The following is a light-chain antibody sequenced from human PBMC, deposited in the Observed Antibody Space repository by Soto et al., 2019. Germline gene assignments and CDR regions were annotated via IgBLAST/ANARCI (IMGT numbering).Light chain of an antibody. Sequence: EIVLTQSPGTLSLSPGERATPSCRASQSVSSSYLAWYQQKPGQAPRLLIYGASTRAAGIPARFSASGSGTDFTLTISDVQPEDFAVYYCHQYDSWTFGQGTKVDI. CDR2: GAS. V-gene: IGKV3-20*01. CDR3: HQYDSWT. J-gene: IGKJ1*01. CDR1: QSVSSSY.